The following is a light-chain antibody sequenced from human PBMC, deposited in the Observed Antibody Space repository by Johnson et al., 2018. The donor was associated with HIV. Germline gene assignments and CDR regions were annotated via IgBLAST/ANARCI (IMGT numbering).Light chain of an antibody. V-gene: IGLV1-51*02. Sequence: QSVLTQPPSVSAAPGQKVTISCSGTSSNIGNNYISWYQQLPGTAPKLLIYENNKRPSGIPDRFSGSKSGTSATLGINGLQTGDEAYYYCGTWDSSLSAGIFGPGTKVTLL. J-gene: IGLJ1*01. CDR2: ENN. CDR1: SSNIGNNY. CDR3: GTWDSSLSAGI.